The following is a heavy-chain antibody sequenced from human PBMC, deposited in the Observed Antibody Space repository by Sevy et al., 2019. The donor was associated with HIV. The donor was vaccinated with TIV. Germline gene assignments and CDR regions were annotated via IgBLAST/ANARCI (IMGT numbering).Heavy chain of an antibody. Sequence: GGSLRLSCAASGFTFSSYAMSWVRQAPGKGLEWVSAISGSGGSTYYADSVKGRFTISRDNSKNTLYLQMNSLRAEDTAVYYCAKDEGEDSRGWYAGDAFDIWGQGTMVTVSS. J-gene: IGHJ3*02. V-gene: IGHV3-23*01. CDR2: ISGSGGST. CDR1: GFTFSSYA. D-gene: IGHD6-19*01. CDR3: AKDEGEDSRGWYAGDAFDI.